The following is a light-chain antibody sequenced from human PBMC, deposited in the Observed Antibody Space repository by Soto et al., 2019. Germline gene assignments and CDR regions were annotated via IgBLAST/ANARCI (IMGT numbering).Light chain of an antibody. V-gene: IGKV3-20*01. CDR3: QHYGRSAYT. Sequence: EIVLTQSPGTLSLSPGERATLSCRASQSVSSNYLAWYPQKPGQAPRLLIYGASSRATGIPDRFSGSGSGTDFTLTSSRLEPEDFAVYYCQHYGRSAYTFGQGTTLEIK. CDR1: QSVSSNY. CDR2: GAS. J-gene: IGKJ2*01.